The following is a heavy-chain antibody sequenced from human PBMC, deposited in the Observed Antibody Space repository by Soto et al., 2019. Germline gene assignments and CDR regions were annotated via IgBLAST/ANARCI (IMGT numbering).Heavy chain of an antibody. D-gene: IGHD1-26*01. CDR2: ISDDGTKK. CDR1: GFIFTSFA. Sequence: ESGGSVVQPGRSLRLSCAASGFIFTSFAMHWVRQTPGKGLEWVSLISDDGTKKFAADSVKGRFTISRDTFNNTLYLQMNSLRPEDTAVYYCAKGSTFNKGAFNFWGQGTMVTVSS. J-gene: IGHJ3*01. V-gene: IGHV3-30*18. CDR3: AKGSTFNKGAFNF.